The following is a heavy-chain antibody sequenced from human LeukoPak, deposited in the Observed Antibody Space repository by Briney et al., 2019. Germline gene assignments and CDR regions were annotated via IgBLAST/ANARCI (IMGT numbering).Heavy chain of an antibody. D-gene: IGHD6-6*01. CDR1: GYTFTSYY. Sequence: ASVKVSCKASGYTFTSYYMHWVRQAPGQGLEWMGIINPSGGSTSYAQKFQGRVTMTRDMSTSTVYMELSSLRSEDMAVYYCAREGQLGIHFDYWGQGTLVTVSS. CDR2: INPSGGST. V-gene: IGHV1-46*01. CDR3: AREGQLGIHFDY. J-gene: IGHJ4*02.